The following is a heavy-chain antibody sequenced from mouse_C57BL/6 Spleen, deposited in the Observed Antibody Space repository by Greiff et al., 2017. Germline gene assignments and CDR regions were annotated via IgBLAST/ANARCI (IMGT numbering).Heavy chain of an antibody. J-gene: IGHJ3*01. CDR2: IDPSDSYT. D-gene: IGHD2-4*01. Sequence: QVQLQQSGAELVKPGASVKLSCKASGYTFTSYWMQWVKQRPGQGLEWIGEIDPSDSYTNYKQKFKGKATLTVDTSSSTAYMQLSSLTSEDSAVYYCARHDYDGAWFAYWGQGTLVTVSA. V-gene: IGHV1-50*01. CDR1: GYTFTSYW. CDR3: ARHDYDGAWFAY.